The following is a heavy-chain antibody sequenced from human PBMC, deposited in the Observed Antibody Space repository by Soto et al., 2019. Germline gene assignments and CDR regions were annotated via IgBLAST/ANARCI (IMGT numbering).Heavy chain of an antibody. V-gene: IGHV4-30-4*01. CDR1: GGSISSGDYY. Sequence: QVQLQESGPGLVKPSQTLSLTCTVSGGSISSGDYYWSWIRQPPGKGLEWIGYIYYSGSTYYNPSLKRRVTKSVDTSKHQCSLKLSSVTAADTAVYYCARGLDDSRGYYYFDYWGQGTLVTVSS. J-gene: IGHJ4*02. D-gene: IGHD3-22*01. CDR2: IYYSGST. CDR3: ARGLDDSRGYYYFDY.